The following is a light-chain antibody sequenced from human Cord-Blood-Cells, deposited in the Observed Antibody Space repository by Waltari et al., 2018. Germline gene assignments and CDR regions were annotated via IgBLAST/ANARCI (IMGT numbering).Light chain of an antibody. CDR1: SSDVGGYNY. Sequence: QSALTQPASVSGSPGQSLTISCTGTSSDVGGYNYVSWYQQHPGKAPKLMIYDVSNRPSGVCKRFSGSKSGNTASLTISGLQAEDEADYYGSSYTSSSTVVFGGGTKLTVL. CDR2: DVS. CDR3: SSYTSSSTVV. J-gene: IGLJ2*01. V-gene: IGLV2-14*01.